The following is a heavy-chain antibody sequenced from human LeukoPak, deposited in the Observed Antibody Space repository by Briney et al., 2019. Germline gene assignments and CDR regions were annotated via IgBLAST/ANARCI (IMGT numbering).Heavy chain of an antibody. J-gene: IGHJ4*02. CDR3: AKEAIAVAGPNYFDY. D-gene: IGHD6-19*01. V-gene: IGHV3-30*18. CDR2: IAHDGSID. Sequence: GGSLRLSCAASGFTFSSYGMHWLRQAPGKGLDWVAVIAHDGSIDYYADSVKGRFTISRDNAKNTLYLQMNSLRTEDTAMVYCAKEAIAVAGPNYFDYWGQGTLVTVSS. CDR1: GFTFSSYG.